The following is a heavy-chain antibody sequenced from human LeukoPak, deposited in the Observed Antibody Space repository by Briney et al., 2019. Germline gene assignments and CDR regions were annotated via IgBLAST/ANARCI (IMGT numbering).Heavy chain of an antibody. CDR1: GGSFSGYY. D-gene: IGHD3-16*02. Sequence: SETLSLTCAVYGGSFSGYYWSWIRQPPGKGLEWIGEINHSGSTNYNPSLTSRVTISVDTSKNQFSLKLSSVTAADTAVYYCAREDDYIWGSYRYTGDYWGQGTLVTVSS. V-gene: IGHV4-34*01. CDR3: AREDDYIWGSYRYTGDY. J-gene: IGHJ4*02. CDR2: INHSGST.